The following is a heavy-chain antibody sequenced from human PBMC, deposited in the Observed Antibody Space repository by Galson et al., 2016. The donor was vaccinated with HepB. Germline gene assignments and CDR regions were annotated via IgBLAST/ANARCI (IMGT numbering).Heavy chain of an antibody. CDR1: GFTFSAYG. CDR2: IRHDGSNK. Sequence: SLRLSCAASGFTFSAYGMHWVRQAPGKGLEWVAVIRHDGSNKYYADSVKGRFTISRDNSKNTLYLQMNSLRAEDTAVYYCARAFRYGFVTHYYGMDVWGQGTTVTVSS. V-gene: IGHV3-33*01. J-gene: IGHJ6*02. CDR3: ARAFRYGFVTHYYGMDV. D-gene: IGHD5-18*01.